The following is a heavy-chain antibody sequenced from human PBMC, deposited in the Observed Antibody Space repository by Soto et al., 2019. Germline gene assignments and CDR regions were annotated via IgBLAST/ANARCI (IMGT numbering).Heavy chain of an antibody. Sequence: SETLSLTCTLSGGSISSSSFVWGFIRQPPGKGLESLGTVYFTGSTDYNPSLKSRVSISVDTSKNQFSLKMTSMTAADTAVYYCARHTPAISISDHWGQGTLVTVSS. D-gene: IGHD2-15*01. CDR3: ARHTPAISISDH. V-gene: IGHV4-39*01. CDR1: GGSISSSSFV. J-gene: IGHJ4*02. CDR2: VYFTGST.